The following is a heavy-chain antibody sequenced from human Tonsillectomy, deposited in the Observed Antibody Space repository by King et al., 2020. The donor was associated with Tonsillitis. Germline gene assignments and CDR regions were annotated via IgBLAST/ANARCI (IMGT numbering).Heavy chain of an antibody. Sequence: VQLQESGPGLVKPAETLSLTCAVSNYSISRGYFWGWVRQPPGKGLEWIAHMFHSGSTFYNPSLKSRVTISVDTSKNHLSLKLSSVTAADTAVYYCARLEGWDRGGQSLRYWGQGTLVTVSS. CDR3: ARLEGWDRGGQSLRY. CDR1: NYSISRGYF. D-gene: IGHD1-26*01. CDR2: MFHSGST. V-gene: IGHV4-38-2*01. J-gene: IGHJ4*02.